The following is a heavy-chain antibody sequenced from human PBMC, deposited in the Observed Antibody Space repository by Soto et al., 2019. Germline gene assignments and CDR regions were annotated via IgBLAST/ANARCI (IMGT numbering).Heavy chain of an antibody. CDR3: ARTHCISTSCYSPYYYYGMDV. Sequence: ASVKVSCKTSGYTFTSYNIDWVQQVTGQGLEWMGWMNPKNGSTVYAQKFQGWVTMTRDTSISTAYMELSRLRSDDTAVYYCARTHCISTSCYSPYYYYGMDVWGQGTTVTVSS. J-gene: IGHJ6*02. V-gene: IGHV1-2*04. D-gene: IGHD2-2*01. CDR1: GYTFTSYN. CDR2: MNPKNGST.